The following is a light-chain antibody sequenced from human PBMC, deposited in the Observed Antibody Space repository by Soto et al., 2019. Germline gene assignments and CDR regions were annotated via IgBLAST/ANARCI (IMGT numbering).Light chain of an antibody. CDR3: RQYGSSSWT. J-gene: IGKJ1*01. Sequence: EIVLTQSPGTLSLSPGERATLSCRASQSVSSSYLAWYQQKFGQAPRLLIYGASSRATGIPDRFSGGGFGKVFTLTFIRLEPEVFAVYYCRQYGSSSWTFAQGTRVDIK. V-gene: IGKV3-20*01. CDR1: QSVSSSY. CDR2: GAS.